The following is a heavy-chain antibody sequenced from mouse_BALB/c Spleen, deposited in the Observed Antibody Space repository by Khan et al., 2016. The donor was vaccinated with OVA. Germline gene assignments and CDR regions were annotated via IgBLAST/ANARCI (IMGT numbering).Heavy chain of an antibody. CDR3: ARMKPYWYFDV. CDR1: GYTFTNYG. J-gene: IGHJ1*01. Sequence: SQLVQSGPELKKPGETVKISCKASGYTFTNYGMNWVKQAPGKGLKWMGWINTYTGEPTYADDFKGRFAFSLETSASTASLQINNLKSEDTATYFCARMKPYWYFDVWGAGTTVTVSS. V-gene: IGHV9-3-1*01. CDR2: INTYTGEP.